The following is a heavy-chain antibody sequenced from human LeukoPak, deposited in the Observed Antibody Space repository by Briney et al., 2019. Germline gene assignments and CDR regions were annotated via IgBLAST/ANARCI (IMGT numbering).Heavy chain of an antibody. CDR3: ARHSGSYFLRYPLETDC. J-gene: IGHJ4*02. D-gene: IGHD1-26*01. CDR2: IKQDGSEK. V-gene: IGHV3-7*01. CDR1: GFTFSSYW. Sequence: GGSLRLSCAASGFTFSSYWMSWVRQAPGKGLEWVANIKQDGSEKYYVDSVKGRFTISRDNAKNSLYLQMNSLRAEDTAVYYCARHSGSYFLRYPLETDCWGQGTPVTVSS.